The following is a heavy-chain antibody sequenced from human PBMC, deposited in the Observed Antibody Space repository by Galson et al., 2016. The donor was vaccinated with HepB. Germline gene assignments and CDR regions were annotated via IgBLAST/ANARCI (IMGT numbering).Heavy chain of an antibody. D-gene: IGHD6-13*01. Sequence: WIRQHPGKGLEWIGYIYYSGSTYYNPSLKSRVTISVDTSKNQFSLKLSSVTAADTAVYYCASSGYSSSWYFSGFDPWGQGTLVTVSS. V-gene: IGHV4-31*02. J-gene: IGHJ5*02. CDR3: ASSGYSSSWYFSGFDP. CDR2: IYYSGST.